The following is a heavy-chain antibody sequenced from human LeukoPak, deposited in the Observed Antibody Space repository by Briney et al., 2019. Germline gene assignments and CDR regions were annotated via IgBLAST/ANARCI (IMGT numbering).Heavy chain of an antibody. Sequence: TGGSLRLSCAASGIRFSGSGMHWVRQPPGKGLEWVAFIQSDGINIKYADSVKGRFTISRDNSKNTVWLQMNSLTTDDTAVYYCAREAGTVVIGRFDPWGQGTLVTVSS. CDR3: AREAGTVVIGRFDP. J-gene: IGHJ5*02. CDR1: GIRFSGSG. V-gene: IGHV3-30*02. D-gene: IGHD2-15*01. CDR2: IQSDGINI.